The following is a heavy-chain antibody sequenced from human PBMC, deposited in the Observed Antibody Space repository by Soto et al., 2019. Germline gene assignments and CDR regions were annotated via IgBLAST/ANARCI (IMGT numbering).Heavy chain of an antibody. Sequence: PGGSLRLSCAASGFTFSSYAMSWVRQAPGKGLEWVSAISGSGGSTYYADSVKGRFTISRDNSKNTLYLQMNSLRAEDTAVYYCAKDSVRDGYFGTSVDYWGQGTLVTVSS. CDR3: AKDSVRDGYFGTSVDY. CDR2: ISGSGGST. V-gene: IGHV3-23*01. CDR1: GFTFSSYA. J-gene: IGHJ4*02. D-gene: IGHD5-12*01.